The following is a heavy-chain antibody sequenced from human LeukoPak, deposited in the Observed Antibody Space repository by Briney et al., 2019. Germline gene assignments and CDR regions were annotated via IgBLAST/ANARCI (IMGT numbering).Heavy chain of an antibody. V-gene: IGHV3-23*01. J-gene: IGHJ3*02. Sequence: GSLRLSCTASGFTFSSYAMSWVRQAPGKGLEWVSSISDSGDTPYYADSVKGLFTISRDNSRELLYLQMNSLRAEDTAVYYCAKDRPHYYDSSGTDAFDIWGQGTMVTVSS. D-gene: IGHD3-22*01. CDR3: AKDRPHYYDSSGTDAFDI. CDR2: ISDSGDTP. CDR1: GFTFSSYA.